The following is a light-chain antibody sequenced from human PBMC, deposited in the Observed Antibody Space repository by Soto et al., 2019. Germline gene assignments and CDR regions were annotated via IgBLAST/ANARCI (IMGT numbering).Light chain of an antibody. J-gene: IGLJ1*01. Sequence: QSVLTQPPSVSAAPGQKVSISCSGSSSNIGNNYVSWYQQCPGTAPKLLIYDNNKRPSGIPDRFSGSKSGTSATLDITGLQTGDDADYYCGTWDNGLSAPDVFGTGTKVTVL. CDR1: SSNIGNNY. CDR3: GTWDNGLSAPDV. V-gene: IGLV1-51*01. CDR2: DNN.